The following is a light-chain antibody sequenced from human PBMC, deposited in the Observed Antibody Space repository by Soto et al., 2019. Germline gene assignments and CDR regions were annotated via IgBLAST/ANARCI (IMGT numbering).Light chain of an antibody. Sequence: EIVMTQNPATLSVSPGERATLSCMASQSVSSDFAWYQQKPGQAPRLLIYGASSRATGIPARFSGSGSGTEFTLTISNLQSEDFAVYFCQQYHNWPPITFGQGTRLEI. CDR3: QQYHNWPPIT. V-gene: IGKV3-15*01. CDR2: GAS. J-gene: IGKJ5*01. CDR1: QSVSSD.